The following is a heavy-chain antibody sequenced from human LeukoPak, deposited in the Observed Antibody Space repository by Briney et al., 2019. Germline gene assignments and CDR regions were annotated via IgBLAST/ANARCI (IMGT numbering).Heavy chain of an antibody. CDR2: ISYSGST. D-gene: IGHD4-11*01. V-gene: IGHV4-31*03. J-gene: IGHJ4*02. Sequence: SETLSLTCTVSGGSIISGGYYWSCIRPHPGKGLEWIVYISYSGSTHYSPSLKSRVTISLDTSKNRFSLRLSAVTDADTAVYYCARAPYSSLIFDSWGQGTLVTVSS. CDR1: GGSIISGGYY. CDR3: ARAPYSSLIFDS.